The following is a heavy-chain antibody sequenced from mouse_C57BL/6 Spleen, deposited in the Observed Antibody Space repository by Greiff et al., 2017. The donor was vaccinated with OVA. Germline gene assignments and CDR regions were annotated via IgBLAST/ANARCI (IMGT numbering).Heavy chain of an antibody. V-gene: IGHV1-52*01. CDR1: GYTFTSYW. D-gene: IGHD1-1*01. J-gene: IGHJ3*01. Sequence: QVQLQQPGAELVRPGSSVKLSCKASGYTFTSYWMHWVKQRPIQGLEWIGNIDPSDSETHYNQKFKDKATLTVDKSSSTAYMQLSSLTSEDSAVYYGARSYYYGSSPFAYWGQGTLVTVSA. CDR2: IDPSDSET. CDR3: ARSYYYGSSPFAY.